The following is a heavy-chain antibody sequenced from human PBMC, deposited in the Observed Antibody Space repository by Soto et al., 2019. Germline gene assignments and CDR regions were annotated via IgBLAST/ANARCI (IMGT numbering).Heavy chain of an antibody. J-gene: IGHJ3*02. CDR2: ISSNGGST. D-gene: IGHD3-16*02. V-gene: IGHV3-64*01. Sequence: GGSLRLSCAASGFTFSSYAMHWVRQAPGKGLEYVSAISSNGGSTYYANSVKGRFTISRDNSKNTLYLQMGSLRAEDMAVYYCARARTPNYDYIWGSYRYLDGLDIWGQGTMVTVSS. CDR1: GFTFSSYA. CDR3: ARARTPNYDYIWGSYRYLDGLDI.